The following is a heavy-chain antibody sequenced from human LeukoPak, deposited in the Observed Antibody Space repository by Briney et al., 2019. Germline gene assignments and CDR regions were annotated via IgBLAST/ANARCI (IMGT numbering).Heavy chain of an antibody. CDR3: ARERLQSSSLEDYYYYYMDV. V-gene: IGHV1-18*01. CDR1: GYTFTSYG. CDR2: TSAYNGNT. D-gene: IGHD6-6*01. Sequence: ASVKVSCKASGYTFTSYGISWVRQAPGQGLEWMGWTSAYNGNTNYAQKLQGRVTMTTDTSTSTAYMELRSLRSEDTAVYYCARERLQSSSLEDYYYYYMDVWGKGTTVTVSS. J-gene: IGHJ6*03.